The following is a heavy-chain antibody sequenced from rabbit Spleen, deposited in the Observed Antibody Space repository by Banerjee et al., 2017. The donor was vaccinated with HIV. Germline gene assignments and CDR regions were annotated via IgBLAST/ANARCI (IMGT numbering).Heavy chain of an antibody. Sequence: QEQLEESGGGLVQPEGSLTLTCTASGFSFSSSYYMCWVRQAPGKGLEWIGCIVTGTGNTDYATWAKGRFTISKTSSTTVTLQMTTLTAADTATYFCARGSLTNGGTGAFDPRGPGTLVTVS. CDR2: IVTGTGNT. V-gene: IGHV1S45*01. CDR1: GFSFSSSYY. J-gene: IGHJ2*02. D-gene: IGHD7-1*01. CDR3: ARGSLTNGGTGAFDP.